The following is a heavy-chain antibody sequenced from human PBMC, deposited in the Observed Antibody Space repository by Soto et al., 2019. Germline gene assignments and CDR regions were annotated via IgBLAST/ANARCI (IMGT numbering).Heavy chain of an antibody. V-gene: IGHV2-5*02. CDR3: AHRHLGPYGSGSYYNRYYSDY. Sequence: SGPTLVNPTQTLTLTCTFSGFSLSTSGVGVGWIRQPPGKALEWLALIYWDDDKRYSPSLKSRLTVTKDTSKNQVVLTMTNMDPVDTATYFCAHRHLGPYGSGSYYNRYYSDYWGQGTLVTDSS. CDR2: IYWDDDK. CDR1: GFSLSTSGVG. D-gene: IGHD3-10*01. J-gene: IGHJ4*02.